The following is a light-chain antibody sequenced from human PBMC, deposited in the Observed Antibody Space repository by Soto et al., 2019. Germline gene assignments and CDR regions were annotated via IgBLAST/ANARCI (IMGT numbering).Light chain of an antibody. J-gene: IGKJ1*01. CDR1: QGVNNNY. CDR3: QQYAIFPRT. CDR2: GAS. V-gene: IGKV3-20*01. Sequence: ENVLTQSPGTLSLSPGEEATLSCRASQGVNNNYLAWYQQIPGQPPRLLIYGASSRATGIPDRFSGRGSGTDFTLTISRLEPEDFSVYYCQQYAIFPRTFGQGTKVEIK.